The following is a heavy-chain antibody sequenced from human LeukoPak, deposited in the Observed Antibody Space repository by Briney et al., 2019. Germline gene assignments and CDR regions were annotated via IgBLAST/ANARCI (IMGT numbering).Heavy chain of an antibody. CDR2: ISAYNGNT. CDR1: GYTFTSYG. V-gene: IGHV1-18*04. J-gene: IGHJ4*02. Sequence: ASVKVSCKASGYTFTSYGISWVRQAPGQGLEWMGWISAYNGNTNYAQQLQGRVTMTTDTSTSTVYMELRSLRSDDTDVYDCARYLRVSRGAVAGIGDSYWGQGTLATVSS. D-gene: IGHD6-19*01. CDR3: ARYLRVSRGAVAGIGDSY.